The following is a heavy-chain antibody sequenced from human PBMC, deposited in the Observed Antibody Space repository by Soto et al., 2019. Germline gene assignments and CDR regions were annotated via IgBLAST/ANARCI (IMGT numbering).Heavy chain of an antibody. J-gene: IGHJ4*02. CDR3: ASLDLGSGSLDS. CDR1: GFSFSSYG. V-gene: IGHV3-30*03. Sequence: GSPRVSCAASGFSFSSYGMHWVRQAPGKGLEWVAMISYDGTDEYYADSVKGRFTISRDNSKNAVYLQMNSLRAEDTAVYYCASLDLGSGSLDSWGQGTLVTVSS. D-gene: IGHD3-3*01. CDR2: ISYDGTDE.